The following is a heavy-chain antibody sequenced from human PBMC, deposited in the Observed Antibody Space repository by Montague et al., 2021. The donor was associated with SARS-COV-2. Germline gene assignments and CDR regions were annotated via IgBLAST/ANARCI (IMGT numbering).Heavy chain of an antibody. CDR1: GGSISSYY. V-gene: IGHV4-59*01. J-gene: IGHJ3*02. CDR2: IYYSGST. Sequence: SETLSLTCTVSGGSISSYYWSWIRQPPGKGLEWVGYIYYSGSTNYNPSLKSRVTISVDTSKNQFSLKLSSVTAADTAVYYCARGSGWVGNAFDIWGQGTMVTVSS. CDR3: ARGSGWVGNAFDI. D-gene: IGHD6-19*01.